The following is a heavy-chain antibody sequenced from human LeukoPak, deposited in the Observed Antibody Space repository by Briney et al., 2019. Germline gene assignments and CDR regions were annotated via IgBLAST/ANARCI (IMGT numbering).Heavy chain of an antibody. CDR2: IYYSGST. Sequence: SETLSLTCTVSGGSISSGDYYWSWIRQPPGKGLEWIGYIYYSGSTYYNPSLKSRVTISVDTSKNQFSLKLSSVTAADTAVYYCARHYYGSGSYYNDNWFDPWGQGTLVTVSS. CDR3: ARHYYGSGSYYNDNWFDP. V-gene: IGHV4-30-4*08. D-gene: IGHD3-10*01. J-gene: IGHJ5*02. CDR1: GGSISSGDYY.